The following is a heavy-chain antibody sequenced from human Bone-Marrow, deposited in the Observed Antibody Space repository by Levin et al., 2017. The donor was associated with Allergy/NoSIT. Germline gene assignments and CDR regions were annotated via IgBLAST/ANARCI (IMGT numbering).Heavy chain of an antibody. Sequence: SETLSLTCTVSGYSISSGGPYWSWIRQHPGKGLEWIVIINYSGTTHYNPSLKSRVTISLDTSKSQFSLNLNSVTAADTAVYFCAGGYSNGPGHDFWGQGTLVTVSS. CDR3: AGGYSNGPGHDF. CDR2: INYSGTT. CDR1: GYSISSGGPY. J-gene: IGHJ4*02. D-gene: IGHD5-18*01. V-gene: IGHV4-31*03.